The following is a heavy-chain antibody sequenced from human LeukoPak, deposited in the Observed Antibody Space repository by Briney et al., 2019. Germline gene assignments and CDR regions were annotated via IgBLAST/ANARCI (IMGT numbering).Heavy chain of an antibody. CDR3: ARGVYIAAAQYGY. V-gene: IGHV4-59*01. Sequence: SETLSLTCTVSGGSISNYYWSWIRQPPGKGLEWIGYIYYSGTTNYNPSLKSRVTISVGTSKNQFPLKLNSVTAADTAVYYCARGVYIAAAQYGYWGQGTLVTVSS. CDR1: GGSISNYY. CDR2: IYYSGTT. D-gene: IGHD6-13*01. J-gene: IGHJ4*02.